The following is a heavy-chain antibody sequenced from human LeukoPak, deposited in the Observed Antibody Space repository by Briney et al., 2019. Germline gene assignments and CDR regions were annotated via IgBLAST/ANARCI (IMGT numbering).Heavy chain of an antibody. CDR2: IKQDGSDS. CDR1: GFTFSDYY. J-gene: IGHJ4*02. Sequence: GGSLRLSCAASGFTFSDYYMSWFRQAPGKGLEWVANIKQDGSDSFYVDSVKGRFTISRDNADNSLYLQMNSLRAEDTAVYYCARDRRPSIYRGLDSWGQGTVVTVSS. V-gene: IGHV3-7*01. CDR3: ARDRRPSIYRGLDS. D-gene: IGHD5/OR15-5a*01.